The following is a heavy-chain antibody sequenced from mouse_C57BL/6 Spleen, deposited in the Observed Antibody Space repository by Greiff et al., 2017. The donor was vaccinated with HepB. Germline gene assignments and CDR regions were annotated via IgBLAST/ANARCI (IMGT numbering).Heavy chain of an antibody. CDR2: ISDGGSYT. V-gene: IGHV5-4*03. D-gene: IGHD1-1*01. CDR3: ARGGGSSSYFDY. CDR1: GFTFSSYA. J-gene: IGHJ2*01. Sequence: EVKLVESGGGLVKPGGSLKLSCAASGFTFSSYAMSWVRQTPEKRLEWVATISDGGSYTYYPDNVKGRFTISRDNAKNNLYLQMSHLKSEDTAMYYCARGGGSSSYFDYWGQGTTLTVSS.